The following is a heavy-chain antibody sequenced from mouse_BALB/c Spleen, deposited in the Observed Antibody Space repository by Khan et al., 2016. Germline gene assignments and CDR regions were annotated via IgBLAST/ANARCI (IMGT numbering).Heavy chain of an antibody. J-gene: IGHJ3*01. V-gene: IGHV5-12*02. CDR2: ISNGGGST. CDR3: ARSNPWFVY. D-gene: IGHD2-5*01. CDR1: GFTFSDYY. Sequence: EVELVESGGGLVQPGGSLKLSCSTSGFTFSDYYMYWVRQTPEKRLAWVAYISNGGGSTYYPDTVKGRFTISRDNAKNTLYLQMSRLKSEDTAMYFCARSNPWFVYWGQGTLVTVSA.